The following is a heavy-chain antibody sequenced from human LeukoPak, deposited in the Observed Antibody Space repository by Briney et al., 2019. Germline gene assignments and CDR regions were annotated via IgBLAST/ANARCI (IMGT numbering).Heavy chain of an antibody. CDR1: GGSISSSSYY. CDR2: IYYSGST. J-gene: IGHJ4*02. D-gene: IGHD4-17*01. V-gene: IGHV4-39*07. CDR3: ARATVTSYYFDY. Sequence: SETLSLTCTVSGGSISSSSYYWGWIRQPPGKGLEWIGSIYYSGSTYYNPSLKSRVTISVDTSKNQFSLKLSSVTAADTAVYYCARATVTSYYFDYWGQGTLVTVSS.